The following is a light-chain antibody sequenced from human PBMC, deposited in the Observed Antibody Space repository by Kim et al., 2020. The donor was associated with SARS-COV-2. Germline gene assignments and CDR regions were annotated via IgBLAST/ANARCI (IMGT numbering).Light chain of an antibody. CDR1: QSLLHSSAYNF. J-gene: IGKJ1*01. CDR2: LGS. V-gene: IGKV2-28*01. CDR3: MQGLQTPRT. Sequence: PASISCMSSQSLLHSSAYNFLVWYLQKPGHSPQLLVYLGSNRASGVPDRFRGSGSGTDFTLTISRVEAEDVGVYYFMQGLQTPRTFGQGTEVDIK.